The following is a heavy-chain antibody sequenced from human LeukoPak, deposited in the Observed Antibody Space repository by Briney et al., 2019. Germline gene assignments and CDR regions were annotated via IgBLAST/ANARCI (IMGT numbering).Heavy chain of an antibody. D-gene: IGHD3-22*01. J-gene: IGHJ4*02. Sequence: PGRSLSLSCAASGFTFSSYAMHWVRQAPGKGLEWVAAISYDGSNKYYADSVKGRFAISRDNSKNTLYLRMDSLRAEDTAVYYCAKDPRITTIVGLYYFDYWGQGTLVTVSS. CDR1: GFTFSSYA. CDR3: AKDPRITTIVGLYYFDY. V-gene: IGHV3-30*18. CDR2: ISYDGSNK.